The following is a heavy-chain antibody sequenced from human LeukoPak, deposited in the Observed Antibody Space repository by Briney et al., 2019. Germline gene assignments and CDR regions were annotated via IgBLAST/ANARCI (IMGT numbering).Heavy chain of an antibody. Sequence: SETLSLTCAVYGGSFSGYYWGWIRQPPGKGLEWIGSIYHSGSTYYNPSLKSRVTISVDTSKNQFSLKLSSVTAADTAVYYCARGYSGYGGGWFDPWGQGTLVTVSS. CDR3: ARGYSGYGGGWFDP. J-gene: IGHJ5*02. CDR1: GGSFSGYY. CDR2: IYHSGST. V-gene: IGHV4-38-2*01. D-gene: IGHD5-12*01.